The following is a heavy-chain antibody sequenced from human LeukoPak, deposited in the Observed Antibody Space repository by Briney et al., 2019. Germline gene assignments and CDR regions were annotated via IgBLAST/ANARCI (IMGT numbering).Heavy chain of an antibody. CDR1: GFTLENYA. Sequence: GGSLRLSCGASGFTLENYAINWVRQAPGKGLEWVSVISSGGSTYHADSVKGRFTISRDNSKNTLYLQMNSLRAEDTAVYYCAKEAGSTVYYYYYMDVWGKGTTVTVSS. D-gene: IGHD4-11*01. CDR3: AKEAGSTVYYYYYMDV. J-gene: IGHJ6*03. CDR2: ISSGGST. V-gene: IGHV3-23*03.